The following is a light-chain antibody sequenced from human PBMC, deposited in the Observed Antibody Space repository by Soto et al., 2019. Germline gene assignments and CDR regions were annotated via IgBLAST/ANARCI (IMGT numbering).Light chain of an antibody. CDR1: QSVSSN. CDR2: VQS. Sequence: EIVMTQSPATLSVSPGERATLSCRASQSVSSNLAWYQQKPVQAPRPLIYVQSTRATGTPARFIVRGSGTEVTLTISSLHSEDLAVYYCQQYNNWPLTFGGGTKVEIK. V-gene: IGKV3D-15*01. CDR3: QQYNNWPLT. J-gene: IGKJ4*01.